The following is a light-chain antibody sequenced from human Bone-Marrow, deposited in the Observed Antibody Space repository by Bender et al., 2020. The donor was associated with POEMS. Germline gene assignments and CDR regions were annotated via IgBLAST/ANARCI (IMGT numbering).Light chain of an antibody. CDR1: DSNFGGNN. J-gene: IGLJ3*02. V-gene: IGLV1-44*01. CDR3: SSYAGGDNLGV. Sequence: QSVLTQPPSASGTPGQSVIISCSGTDSNFGGNNVNWYQHLPGTAPRLVVYSNYQRPSGVPDRFSGSKSGNTASLTVSGLQAEDEADYYCSSYAGGDNLGVFGGGTKLTVL. CDR2: SNY.